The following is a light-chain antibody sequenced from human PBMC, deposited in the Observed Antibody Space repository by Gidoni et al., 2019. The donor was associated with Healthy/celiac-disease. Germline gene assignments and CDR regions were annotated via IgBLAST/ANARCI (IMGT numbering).Light chain of an antibody. J-gene: IGKJ3*01. CDR2: GAS. CDR3: QQYGSSPFT. Sequence: ELALTQSPGTLSLSPGERATLSCRASQGVNSSYLAWYQQKPGQAPRLLIYGASSRATGIPDRFSGSGSGTDFTLTISRLEPEDFAVYYCQQYGSSPFTFGPGTKVDIK. V-gene: IGKV3-20*01. CDR1: QGVNSSY.